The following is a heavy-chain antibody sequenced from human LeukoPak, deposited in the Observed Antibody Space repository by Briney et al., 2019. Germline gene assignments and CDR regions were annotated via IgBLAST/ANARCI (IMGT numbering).Heavy chain of an antibody. CDR1: GYSFTSYW. CDR2: IYPGDSDT. D-gene: IGHD3-9*01. J-gene: IGHJ4*02. Sequence: PGESLKIPCKGSGYSFTSYWIGWVRQMPGKGLEWMRIIYPGDSDTRYSPSFQGQVTISADKSISTAYLQWSSLKASDTAMYYCARSTYYYILTGYNGFDYWGQGTLVTVSS. V-gene: IGHV5-51*01. CDR3: ARSTYYYILTGYNGFDY.